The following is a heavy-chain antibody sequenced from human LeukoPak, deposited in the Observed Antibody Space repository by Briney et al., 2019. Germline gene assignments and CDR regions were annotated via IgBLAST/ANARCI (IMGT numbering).Heavy chain of an antibody. CDR3: ARHGSIATGAFTH. V-gene: IGHV4-39*01. J-gene: IGHJ4*02. Sequence: SESLSLTCTVSGGSISSSSYYWGWIRQPPGTGLEWIVSIYYSGSTYYNPSLKSRVTISVDTSNNQFSLKLGSVSAGDTAVYYCARHGSIATGAFTHWGQGTLVTVSS. CDR1: GGSISSSSYY. CDR2: IYYSGST. D-gene: IGHD6-13*01.